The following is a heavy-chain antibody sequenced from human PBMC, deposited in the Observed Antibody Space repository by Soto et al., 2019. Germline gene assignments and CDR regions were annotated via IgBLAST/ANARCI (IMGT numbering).Heavy chain of an antibody. Sequence: QITLKESGPTLVKPTQTLTLTCTFSGFSLSTTEEGVGWIRQPPGKAPEWLALIYWDDDKRYSPSLKTRLTITKDTSKNPVVLTVTNVYPVDTATYYCAHGSCFGADCYPNPYFDFWGQGILVTVSS. CDR3: AHGSCFGADCYPNPYFDF. CDR1: GFSLSTTEEG. CDR2: IYWDDDK. V-gene: IGHV2-5*02. J-gene: IGHJ4*02. D-gene: IGHD2-21*02.